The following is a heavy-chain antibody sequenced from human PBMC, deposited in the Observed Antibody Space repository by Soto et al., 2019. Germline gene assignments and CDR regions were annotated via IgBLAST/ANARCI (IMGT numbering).Heavy chain of an antibody. V-gene: IGHV1-69*04. Sequence: SVKVSCKAVGYTFIGQYMYWVRQDPGQGLEWMGRISPNRGITNYAQKFQGRVTMTADKSTSTAYMELSSLRSEDTAVYYCARGHYDSSGYKEKYFQRWGQGTLVTVSS. CDR3: ARGHYDSSGYKEKYFQR. CDR2: ISPNRGIT. J-gene: IGHJ1*01. CDR1: GYTFIGQY. D-gene: IGHD3-22*01.